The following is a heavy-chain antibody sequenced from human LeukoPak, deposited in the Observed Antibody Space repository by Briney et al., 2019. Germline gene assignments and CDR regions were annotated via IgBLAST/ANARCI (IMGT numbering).Heavy chain of an antibody. CDR3: ASGLRGGGSDYYGMDV. J-gene: IGHJ6*02. Sequence: GASVKVSCKASGYTFTSYYMHWVRQAPGQGLEWMGIINPSGGSRSYAQNFQGRVTMTRDTSTSTVYMELSSLRSEDTAVYYCASGLRGGGSDYYGMDVWGQGTTVTVS. D-gene: IGHD2-15*01. CDR1: GYTFTSYY. CDR2: INPSGGSR. V-gene: IGHV1-46*01.